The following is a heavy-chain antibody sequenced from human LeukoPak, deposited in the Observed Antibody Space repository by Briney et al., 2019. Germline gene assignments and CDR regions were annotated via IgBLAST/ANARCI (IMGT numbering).Heavy chain of an antibody. CDR1: GFTFSSYA. CDR2: ISGTGGRT. V-gene: IGHV3-23*01. D-gene: IGHD3-22*01. CDR3: AKDRRYYDGSSYYSHDGFDL. Sequence: GGSLRLSCAASGFTFSSYAMNWVRQAPGKGLEWVSVISGTGGRTYYADSVKGRFTISRDNSKNTLYLQMNSLRVEDTAVYYCAKDRRYYDGSSYYSHDGFDLWGQGTMVTVSS. J-gene: IGHJ3*01.